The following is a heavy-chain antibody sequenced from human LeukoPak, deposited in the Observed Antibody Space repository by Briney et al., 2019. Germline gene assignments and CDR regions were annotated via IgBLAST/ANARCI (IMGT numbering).Heavy chain of an antibody. J-gene: IGHJ3*02. CDR3: ARDRGYYSAFDI. CDR2: INSDGSST. D-gene: IGHD2-15*01. V-gene: IGHV3-74*01. CDR1: GFTFSSYW. Sequence: GGSLRLSCAASGFTFSSYWMHWVRHAPGKGLVWVSRINSDGSSTSYADSVKGRFTICRDNAKNTLYLQMNSLRAEDTAVYYCARDRGYYSAFDIWGQGTMVTVSS.